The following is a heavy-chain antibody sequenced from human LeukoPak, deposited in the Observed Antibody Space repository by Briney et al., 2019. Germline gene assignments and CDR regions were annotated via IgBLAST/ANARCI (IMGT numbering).Heavy chain of an antibody. CDR1: GVSISSYY. CDR3: ARHTTVVPPHYFDY. V-gene: IGHV4-59*08. J-gene: IGHJ4*02. CDR2: VFYNGST. Sequence: SETLSLTCTVSGVSISSYYWSWIRQPPGKGLEWIGYVFYNGSTNYNPSLKSRVTMSLGTSKNRISLKLSSVTAADTAMYYCARHTTVVPPHYFDYWGQGTLVTVSS. D-gene: IGHD4-23*01.